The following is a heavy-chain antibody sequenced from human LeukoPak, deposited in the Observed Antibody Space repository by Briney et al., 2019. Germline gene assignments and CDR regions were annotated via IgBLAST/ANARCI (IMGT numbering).Heavy chain of an antibody. D-gene: IGHD3-22*01. CDR3: ARDQWGYYDSSGYYYFGY. CDR2: IYTSGST. V-gene: IGHV4-4*07. Sequence: PSETLSLTCTVSGGSISSYYWSWIRQPAGKALEWIGRIYTSGSTNYNPSLKSRVTMSVDTSKNQFSLKLSSVTAADTAVYYCARDQWGYYDSSGYYYFGYWGQGTLVTVSS. J-gene: IGHJ4*02. CDR1: GGSISSYY.